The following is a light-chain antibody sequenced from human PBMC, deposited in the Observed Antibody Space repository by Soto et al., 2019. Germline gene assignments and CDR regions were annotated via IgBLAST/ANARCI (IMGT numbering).Light chain of an antibody. CDR2: RSD. V-gene: IGLV1-44*01. Sequence: QSVLTQPPSXXXTXXXXXTISCSGGSSNIGINPLNWYQQLPGTAPKLLIYRSDQRPSGVPDRFSGSKSGTSGSLAISGLQSEDEGDYYCVAWEDSLYGPVLGGGTKLTVL. CDR1: SSNIGINP. J-gene: IGLJ2*01. CDR3: VAWEDSLYGPV.